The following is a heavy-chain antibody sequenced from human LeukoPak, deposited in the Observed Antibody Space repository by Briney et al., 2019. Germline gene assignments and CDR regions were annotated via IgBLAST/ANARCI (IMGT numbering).Heavy chain of an antibody. V-gene: IGHV3-23*01. CDR2: ISSSGGSS. J-gene: IGHJ4*02. D-gene: IGHD3-10*01. CDR3: ASGGPYYYGSGSYPH. CDR1: GLVFSSFA. Sequence: GGSLRLSCAASGLVFSSFAMNWVRQAPGKGLEWVSGISSSGGSSYYGDSVKGRFTISRDNAKNTLYLQMNSLRAEDTAVYYCASGGPYYYGSGSYPHWGQGTLVTVSS.